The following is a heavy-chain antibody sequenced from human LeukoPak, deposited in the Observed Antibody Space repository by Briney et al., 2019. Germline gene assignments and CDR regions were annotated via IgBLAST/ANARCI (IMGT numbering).Heavy chain of an antibody. CDR2: IYTSGST. Sequence: SETLSLTCTVSGGSISSYYWSWIRQPAGKGLEWIGRIYTSGSTNYNPSLKSRVTMSVDTSKNQFSLRLSSVTAAGTAVYYCARGEMATIEDAFDIWGQGTMVSVSS. CDR3: ARGEMATIEDAFDI. V-gene: IGHV4-4*07. CDR1: GGSISSYY. J-gene: IGHJ3*02. D-gene: IGHD5-24*01.